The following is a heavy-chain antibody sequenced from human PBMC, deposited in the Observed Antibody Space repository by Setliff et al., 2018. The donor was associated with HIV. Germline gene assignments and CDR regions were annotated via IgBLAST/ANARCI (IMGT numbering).Heavy chain of an antibody. J-gene: IGHJ4*02. D-gene: IGHD4-4*01. CDR1: GGSISSSSYY. CDR2: IHHSGSS. Sequence: SETLSLTCTVSGGSISSSSYYWGWIRQPPGKGLEWIGYIHHSGSSDYTPSLRSRVTMSVDTSKNQFSLKLTSVTAADTAVYYCAREHDYSNYRRLDSWGQGILVTVPQ. CDR3: AREHDYSNYRRLDS. V-gene: IGHV4-39*07.